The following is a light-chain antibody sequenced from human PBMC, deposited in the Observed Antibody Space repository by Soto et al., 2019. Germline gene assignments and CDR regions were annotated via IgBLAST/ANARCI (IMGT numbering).Light chain of an antibody. V-gene: IGKV3D-15*01. J-gene: IGKJ5*01. CDR2: AAS. CDR3: QQYNNWPLT. Sequence: DIVMTQSPATLSVSPGERATLSCRASQSVSSNLAWYQQKPGQAPRLIIYAASTRATGVPARFIGSGSGTECTLTITSLQSEDVAVYCCQQYNNWPLTFGPGTRLEI. CDR1: QSVSSN.